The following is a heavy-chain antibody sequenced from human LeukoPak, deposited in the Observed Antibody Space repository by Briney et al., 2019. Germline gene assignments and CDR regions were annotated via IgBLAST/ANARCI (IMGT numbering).Heavy chain of an antibody. Sequence: ASVKVSCKASGGTFSSYAISWVRQAPGQGLEWMGGIIPIFGTANYAQKFQGRVTITADESTSTAYMELSSLRSEDTAVYYCARGGSVHTAMASDYWGQGTLVTVSS. J-gene: IGHJ4*02. V-gene: IGHV1-69*13. CDR3: ARGGSVHTAMASDY. D-gene: IGHD5-18*01. CDR2: IIPIFGTA. CDR1: GGTFSSYA.